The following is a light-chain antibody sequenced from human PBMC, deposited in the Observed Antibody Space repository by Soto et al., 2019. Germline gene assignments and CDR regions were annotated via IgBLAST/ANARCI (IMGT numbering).Light chain of an antibody. Sequence: DIQMTQSPSSLSASVGDRVTITCRASQSISNYLNWYQQKPGKAPNLLIYDASSLLSGVPSRFSGSGSGTDFTLTISSLQPEDFSIYYCQQSGSTPYTFGQGTKVDI. CDR3: QQSGSTPYT. J-gene: IGKJ2*01. V-gene: IGKV1-39*01. CDR2: DAS. CDR1: QSISNY.